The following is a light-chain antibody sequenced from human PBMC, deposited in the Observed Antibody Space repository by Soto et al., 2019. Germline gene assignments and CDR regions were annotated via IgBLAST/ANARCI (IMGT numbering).Light chain of an antibody. V-gene: IGKV3-15*01. CDR3: QQYNNWPRT. CDR2: GAS. Sequence: EIVMTQSPATLSVSPGERATLSCRASQTISTKLAWYQQKAGQAPRVLIYGASTRATGIPARFSGSGSGTEFTLTISSLQSEDFAVYYCQQYNNWPRTFGQGTKVEIK. CDR1: QTISTK. J-gene: IGKJ1*01.